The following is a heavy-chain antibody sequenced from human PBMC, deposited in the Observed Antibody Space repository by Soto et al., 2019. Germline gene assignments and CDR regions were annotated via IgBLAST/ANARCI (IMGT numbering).Heavy chain of an antibody. Sequence: GGSLRLSCAASGFTFSDYYMSWIRQAPGKGLEWVSYISSSGSTIYYADSVKGRFTISRDNAKNSLYLQMNSLRAEDTAVYYCESTGTNIQIWSYWADAFDIWGQGTMATVS. V-gene: IGHV3-11*01. D-gene: IGHD5-18*01. CDR3: ESTGTNIQIWSYWADAFDI. J-gene: IGHJ3*02. CDR1: GFTFSDYY. CDR2: ISSSGSTI.